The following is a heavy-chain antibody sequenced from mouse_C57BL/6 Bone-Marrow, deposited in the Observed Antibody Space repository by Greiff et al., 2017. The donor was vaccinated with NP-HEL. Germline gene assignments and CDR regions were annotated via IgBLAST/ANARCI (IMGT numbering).Heavy chain of an antibody. CDR2: IYPGSGNN. Sequence: QVQLKQSGAELVRPGASVKLSCKASGYTFTDYYINWVKQRPGQGLEWIARIYPGSGNNYYIEKFKGKATLTAEKSSSTAYMQLSILTSEDSAVYFCARALAGTKAWFAYWGQGTLVTVSA. CDR3: ARALAGTKAWFAY. D-gene: IGHD4-1*01. V-gene: IGHV1-76*01. CDR1: GYTFTDYY. J-gene: IGHJ3*01.